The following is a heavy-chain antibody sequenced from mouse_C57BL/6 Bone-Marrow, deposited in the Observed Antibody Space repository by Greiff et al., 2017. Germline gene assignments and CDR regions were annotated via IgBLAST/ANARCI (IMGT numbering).Heavy chain of an antibody. CDR1: GYTFTDYN. J-gene: IGHJ4*01. CDR2: INPNNGGT. D-gene: IGHD2-1*01. Sequence: VQLQQSGPELVKPGASVKMSCKASGYTFTDYNMHWVKQSHGKSLEWIGYINPNNGGTSYNQKFKGKATLTVNKSSSTAYMELRSLTSEDSAVYYCARCYYGNYSYAMDYWGQGTSVTVSS. CDR3: ARCYYGNYSYAMDY. V-gene: IGHV1-22*01.